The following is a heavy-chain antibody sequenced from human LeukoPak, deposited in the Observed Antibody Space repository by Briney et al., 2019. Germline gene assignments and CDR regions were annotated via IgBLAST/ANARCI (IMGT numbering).Heavy chain of an antibody. CDR3: ARDTVTTSPYYYGMDV. D-gene: IGHD4-17*01. CDR1: GGSFSGYY. J-gene: IGHJ6*02. V-gene: IGHV4-34*01. Sequence: SETLSLTCAVYGGSFSGYYWSWIRQPPGKGLERIGEINHSGSTNYNPSLKSRVTISVDTSKNQFSLKLSSVTAADTAVYYCARDTVTTSPYYYGMDVWGQGTTVTVSS. CDR2: INHSGST.